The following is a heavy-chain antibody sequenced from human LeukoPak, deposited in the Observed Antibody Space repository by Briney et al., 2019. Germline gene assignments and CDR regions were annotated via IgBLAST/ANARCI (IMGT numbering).Heavy chain of an antibody. CDR3: ARDGYCSSTSCLPLDY. D-gene: IGHD2-2*03. J-gene: IGHJ4*02. CDR1: GYTFTSYY. CDR2: INPSGGST. V-gene: IGHV1-46*01. Sequence: ASVKVSCKASGYTFTSYYMHWVRQAPGQGLEWMGIINPSGGSTNYAQKLQGRVTMTTDTSTSTAYMELRSLRSDDTAVYYCARDGYCSSTSCLPLDYWGQGTLVTVSS.